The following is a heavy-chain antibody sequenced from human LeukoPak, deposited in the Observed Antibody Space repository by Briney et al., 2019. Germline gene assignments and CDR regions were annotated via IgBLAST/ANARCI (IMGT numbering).Heavy chain of an antibody. V-gene: IGHV4-34*01. CDR2: INHSGST. CDR1: GGSFSGYY. CDR3: VRGALEQQLVPAEYFQH. Sequence: SETLSLTCAVYGGSFSGYYWSWIRQPPGKGLEWIGEINHSGSTNYNPSLKSRVTISVDTSKNQFSLKLSSVTAADTAVYYCVRGALEQQLVPAEYFQHWGQGTLVTVSS. D-gene: IGHD6-13*01. J-gene: IGHJ1*01.